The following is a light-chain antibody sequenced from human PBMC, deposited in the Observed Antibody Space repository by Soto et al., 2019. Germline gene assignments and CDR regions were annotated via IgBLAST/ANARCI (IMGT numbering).Light chain of an antibody. CDR1: QGISNY. Sequence: DIQMTQSPSSLSASVGDRVTITCRASQGISNYLAWYQQKPGKVPKLLIYAASTLQSGVPSRFSGSGSGTAFALTISSLQSEDVATYYCQRYNSDPLTFGPGTTVDIK. V-gene: IGKV1-27*01. CDR3: QRYNSDPLT. J-gene: IGKJ3*01. CDR2: AAS.